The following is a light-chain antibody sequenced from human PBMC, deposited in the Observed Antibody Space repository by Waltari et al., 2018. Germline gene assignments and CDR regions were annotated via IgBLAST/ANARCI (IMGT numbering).Light chain of an antibody. CDR2: AAS. J-gene: IGKJ1*01. Sequence: CRASQSVSRALAWYQEKPGQAPRLLIYAASTRATGVPDRFSGSGSGTDFSLTISRLDPEDFAVYYCQHYVNLPVTFGQGTKVEI. CDR1: QSVSRA. V-gene: IGKV3-20*01. CDR3: QHYVNLPVT.